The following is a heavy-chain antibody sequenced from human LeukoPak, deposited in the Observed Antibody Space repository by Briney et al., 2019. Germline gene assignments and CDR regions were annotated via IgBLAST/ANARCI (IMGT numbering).Heavy chain of an antibody. V-gene: IGHV3-49*03. CDR2: IRSKGYGGTA. CDR3: TREIRYFDWFQADY. Sequence: GGSLRLSCTTSGFTFGDYSMSWFRQAPGKGLEWVGFIRSKGYGGTAEYAASVKGRFTISRDDSNSIAYLQLDSLKTEDTAVYYCTREIRYFDWFQADYWGQGTLVTVSS. CDR1: GFTFGDYS. J-gene: IGHJ4*02. D-gene: IGHD3-9*01.